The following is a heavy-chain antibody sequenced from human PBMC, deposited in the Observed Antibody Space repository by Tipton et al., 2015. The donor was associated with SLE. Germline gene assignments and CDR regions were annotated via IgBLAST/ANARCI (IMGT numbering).Heavy chain of an antibody. CDR3: VRNHDLGDYAPFDV. D-gene: IGHD1-14*01. Sequence: SLRLSCAASGITFNIYAMYWVRQAPGKGLEWVSTISGDYSTYYADSVKGRFTISRDNSEKTLYLQMNSLRADDTAVYYCVRNHDLGDYAPFDVWGQGKMVTVSS. CDR1: GITFNIYA. J-gene: IGHJ3*01. CDR2: ISGDYST. V-gene: IGHV3-23*01.